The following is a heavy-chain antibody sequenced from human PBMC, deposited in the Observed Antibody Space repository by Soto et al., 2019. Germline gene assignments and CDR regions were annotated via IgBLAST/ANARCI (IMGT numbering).Heavy chain of an antibody. D-gene: IGHD3-10*01. CDR3: ARDRGHGTTSGSAGMDV. V-gene: IGHV4-30-4*01. CDR2: IYYSGST. J-gene: IGHJ6*02. CDR1: GGSISSGDYY. Sequence: PSETLSLTCTVSGGSISSGDYYWSWIRQPPGKGLEWIGYIYYSGSTYYNPSLKSRVTISVDTSKNQFSLKLSSVTAADTAVYYCARDRGHGTTSGSAGMDVWGQGTTVTVS.